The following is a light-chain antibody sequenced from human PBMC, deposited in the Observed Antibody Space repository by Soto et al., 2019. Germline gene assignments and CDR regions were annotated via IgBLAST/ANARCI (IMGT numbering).Light chain of an antibody. CDR1: QSVSSTY. J-gene: IGKJ4*01. CDR2: GAS. CDR3: QQHGSSQT. Sequence: EIVLTQSPGTLSLSPGERAALSCRASQSVSSTYLAWYQQKPGQAPRLLIYGASSRATGIPDRFSGSGSGTDFTLTISRVEPEDLAVYYCQQHGSSQTFGGGTKVEIK. V-gene: IGKV3-20*01.